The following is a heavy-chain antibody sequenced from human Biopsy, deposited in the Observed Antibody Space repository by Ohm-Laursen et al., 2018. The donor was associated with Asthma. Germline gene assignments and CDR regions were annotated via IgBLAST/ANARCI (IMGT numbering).Heavy chain of an antibody. CDR3: ARDPHNSFLASLRTKFNYYYYGMDV. J-gene: IGHJ6*02. CDR1: RGTFRSYA. CDR2: IIPIFGTA. Sequence: ASVKVSCTASRGTFRSYAISWVRQAPGQGLEWMGGIIPIFGTANYAQTFQGRVTITADESTSTAYMELSILRSEDTAVYYCARDPHNSFLASLRTKFNYYYYGMDVWGQGTTVTVSS. V-gene: IGHV1-69*13. D-gene: IGHD1-7*01.